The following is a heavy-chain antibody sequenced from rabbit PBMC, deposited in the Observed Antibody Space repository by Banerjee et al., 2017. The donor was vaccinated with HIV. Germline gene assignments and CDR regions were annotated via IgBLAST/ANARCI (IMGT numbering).Heavy chain of an antibody. V-gene: IGHV1S40*01. D-gene: IGHD4-1*01. CDR2: IDAGSNGNT. J-gene: IGHJ4*01. CDR3: ARDLAGVIGWNFGW. CDR1: GIDFSSDDY. Sequence: QQLEESGGGLVKPGGTLTLTCKASGIDFSSDDYMCWVRQAPGKGLEWIACIDAGSNGNTYYASWAKGRFTVSKTSSTTVTLQMTSLTAADTATYFCARDLAGVIGWNFGWWGPGTLVTVS.